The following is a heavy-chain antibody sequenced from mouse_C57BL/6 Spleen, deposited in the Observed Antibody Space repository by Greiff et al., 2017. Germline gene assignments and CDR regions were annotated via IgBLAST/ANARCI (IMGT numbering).Heavy chain of an antibody. CDR1: GYTFTSYW. CDR2: IDPSDSET. Sequence: QVQLQQPGAELVRPGSSVKLSCKASGYTFTSYWMHWVKQRPIQGLEWIGNIDPSDSETHYNQKFKDKATLTVDKSSRTAYMQLSSLTSEDSAVYYCARAREYYGSSLGYWGQGTTLTVSS. J-gene: IGHJ2*01. V-gene: IGHV1-52*01. CDR3: ARAREYYGSSLGY. D-gene: IGHD1-1*01.